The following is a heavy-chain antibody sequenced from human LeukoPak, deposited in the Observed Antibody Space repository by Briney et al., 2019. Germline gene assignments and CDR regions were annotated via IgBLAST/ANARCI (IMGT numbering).Heavy chain of an antibody. CDR1: GGSFSGYY. CDR3: ARGYGELDY. D-gene: IGHD4-17*01. Sequence: PSETLSLTCAVYGGSFSGYYWSWIRQPPGKGLEWIGEINHSGSTNYNPSLKSRVTISVDTSKNQFSLKLSSVTAADTAVYYCARGYGELDYWGLGTLVTVFS. J-gene: IGHJ4*02. V-gene: IGHV4-34*01. CDR2: INHSGST.